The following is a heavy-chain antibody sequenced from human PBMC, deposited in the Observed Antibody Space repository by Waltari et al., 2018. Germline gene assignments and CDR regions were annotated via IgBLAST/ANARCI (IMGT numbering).Heavy chain of an antibody. V-gene: IGHV4-4*09. CDR3: AGDRGSMVVRGVENAFDI. D-gene: IGHD3-10*01. Sequence: QVQLQESGPGLVKPSETLSLTCTVSGGSISSYYWSWIRQPPGTGLEWIGYIYASGSTNYNPALRRRVTISVDTSKNQYSLKRSSVTAADTAVYYWAGDRGSMVVRGVENAFDIWGQGTMVTVSS. CDR1: GGSISSYY. CDR2: IYASGST. J-gene: IGHJ3*02.